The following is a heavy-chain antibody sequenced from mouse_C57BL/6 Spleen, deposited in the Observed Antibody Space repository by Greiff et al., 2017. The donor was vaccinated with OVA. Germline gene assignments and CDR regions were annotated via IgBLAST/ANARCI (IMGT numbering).Heavy chain of an antibody. V-gene: IGHV3-6*01. CDR3: ARDQDAY. CDR2: ISYDGSN. D-gene: IGHD3-2*02. Sequence: VQLQQSGPGLVKPSQSLSLTCSVTGYSITSGYYWNWIRQFPGNKLEWMGYISYDGSNNYNPSLKNRISITRDTSKNQFFLKLNSVTTEDTATYYCARDQDAYWGQGTLVTVSA. J-gene: IGHJ3*01. CDR1: GYSITSGYY.